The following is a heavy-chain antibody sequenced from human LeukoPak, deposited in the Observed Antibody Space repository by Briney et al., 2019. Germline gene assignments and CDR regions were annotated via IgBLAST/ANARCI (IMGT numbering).Heavy chain of an antibody. CDR3: ARDPVLYGGKKD. D-gene: IGHD4-23*01. CDR1: EYTFTGYY. Sequence: ASVKVSCKASEYTFTGYYMHWVRQAPGQGLEWMGWINPNSGGTNYAQKFQGRVTMTRDTSISTAYMELSRLRSDDTAVYYCARDPVLYGGKKDWGQGTLVTVSS. V-gene: IGHV1-2*02. J-gene: IGHJ4*02. CDR2: INPNSGGT.